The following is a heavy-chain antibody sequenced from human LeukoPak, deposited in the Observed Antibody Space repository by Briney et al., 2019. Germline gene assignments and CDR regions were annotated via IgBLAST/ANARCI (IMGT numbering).Heavy chain of an antibody. V-gene: IGHV3-53*01. Sequence: GRSLRLSCAASGLTVSNKYMSWVRQAPGKGLEWVSLIYSDGTTYYADSVKGRFTISRDNSKNTLYLQMNSLRAEDTAVYYCARAVPYYYDCSGGGFDCWGQGTLVTVSS. CDR3: ARAVPYYYDCSGGGFDC. J-gene: IGHJ4*02. CDR1: GLTVSNKY. D-gene: IGHD3-22*01. CDR2: IYSDGTT.